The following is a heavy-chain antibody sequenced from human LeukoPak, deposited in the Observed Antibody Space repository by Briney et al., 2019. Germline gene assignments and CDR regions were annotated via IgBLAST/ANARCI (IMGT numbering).Heavy chain of an antibody. D-gene: IGHD3-22*01. CDR3: ARDRGPMDDSSGLD. CDR2: ISSSGSTI. J-gene: IGHJ4*02. V-gene: IGHV3-48*04. Sequence: GGSLRLSCAASGFTFSSYAMSWVRQAPGKGLEWVSYISSSGSTIYYADSVKGRFTISRDNAKNSLYLQMNSLRAEDTAAYYCARDRGPMDDSSGLDWGQGTLVTVSS. CDR1: GFTFSSYA.